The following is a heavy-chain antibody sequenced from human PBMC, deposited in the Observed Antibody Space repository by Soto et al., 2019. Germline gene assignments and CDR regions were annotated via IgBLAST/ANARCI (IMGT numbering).Heavy chain of an antibody. CDR1: GGSISSDDYY. V-gene: IGHV4-30-4*01. Sequence: PSETLSLTCTVSGGSISSDDYYWSWIRQAPGRGLEWIGYIHSSGSIYYNPSLKSRATMSIDTAGNQFSLILTSVTAADTAVYYCARGLSSSATFYHYYGMDVWGQGTTVTVSS. J-gene: IGHJ6*02. CDR2: IHSSGSI. CDR3: ARGLSSSATFYHYYGMDV. D-gene: IGHD6-6*01.